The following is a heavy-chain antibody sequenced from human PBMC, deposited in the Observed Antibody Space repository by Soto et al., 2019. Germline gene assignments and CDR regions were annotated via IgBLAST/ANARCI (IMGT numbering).Heavy chain of an antibody. Sequence: GGSLRLSCVASAFSSHHHAIHWVRQGPGQGLEWVSGIHWNNGATGYADSVKGRFTIFKDNVKNSVYLQMTSLRTDDTAFYYCTEDILPGGADVWGQGTTVTVSS. J-gene: IGHJ6*02. CDR1: AFSSHHHA. V-gene: IGHV3-9*02. D-gene: IGHD3-16*01. CDR3: TEDILPGGADV. CDR2: IHWNNGAT.